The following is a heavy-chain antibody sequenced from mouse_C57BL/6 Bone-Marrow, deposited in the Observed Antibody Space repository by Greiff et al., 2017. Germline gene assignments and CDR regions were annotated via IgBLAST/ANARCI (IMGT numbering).Heavy chain of an antibody. CDR3: AKHRTLRGGDYAMDY. CDR2: IWGGGST. J-gene: IGHJ4*01. Sequence: VMLVESGPGLVAPSQSLSITCTVSGFSLTSYGVDWVRQPPGKGLEWLGVIWGGGSTKYNSALMSRLSISKDNSKSQVFLKMNSLQTDDTAMYYCAKHRTLRGGDYAMDYWGQGTSVTVSS. D-gene: IGHD1-1*01. CDR1: GFSLTSYG. V-gene: IGHV2-9*01.